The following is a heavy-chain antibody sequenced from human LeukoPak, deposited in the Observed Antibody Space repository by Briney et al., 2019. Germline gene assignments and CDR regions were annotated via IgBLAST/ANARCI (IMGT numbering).Heavy chain of an antibody. CDR3: ARDPLLWFGELYLDY. CDR2: LNAGNGNT. Sequence: ASVKVSCKVSGYTFTSYAMHWVRQAPGQRLEWMGWLNAGNGNTKYSQKFQGRVTITRDTSASTAYMELSSLRSEDTAVYYCARDPLLWFGELYLDYWGQGTLVTISS. J-gene: IGHJ4*02. V-gene: IGHV1-3*01. D-gene: IGHD3-10*01. CDR1: GYTFTSYA.